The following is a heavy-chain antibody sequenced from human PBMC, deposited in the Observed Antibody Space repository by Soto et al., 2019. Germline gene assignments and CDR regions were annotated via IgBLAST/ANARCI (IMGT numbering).Heavy chain of an antibody. Sequence: GWCLRRSCERAVFTFSHYAMHWLLQAPGKGLEWVALMSYDGINEYYADSVKGRFTISRDNSKNTLYLQMNSLRAEDTAVYYCAKDGSHNFDYWGQGTLVTVSS. CDR3: AKDGSHNFDY. CDR2: MSYDGINE. J-gene: IGHJ4*02. V-gene: IGHV3-30*18. D-gene: IGHD1-26*01. CDR1: VFTFSHYA.